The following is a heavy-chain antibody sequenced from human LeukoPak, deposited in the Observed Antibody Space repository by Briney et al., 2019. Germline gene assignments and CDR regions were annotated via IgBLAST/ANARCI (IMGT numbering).Heavy chain of an antibody. J-gene: IGHJ4*02. CDR2: IYYSGSI. CDR1: GDSISSYY. V-gene: IGHV4-59*01. CDR3: ASGKYLDY. Sequence: SETLSLTCTVSGDSISSYYWTWIRQPPGKALEYIGYIYYSGSINYNPSLQSRVTISVDTSKNQFSLKLNSVTAADTAVYYCASGKYLDYWGQGTLVTVSS.